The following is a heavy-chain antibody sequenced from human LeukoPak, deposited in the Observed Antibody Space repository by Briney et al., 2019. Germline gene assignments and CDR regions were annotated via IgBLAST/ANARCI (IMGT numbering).Heavy chain of an antibody. V-gene: IGHV3-21*01. CDR3: AREKLGVGTAFDY. J-gene: IGHJ4*02. CDR1: GFTFSSYS. CDR2: ISSSSSYI. D-gene: IGHD1/OR15-1a*01. Sequence: GGSLRLSCAASGFTFSSYSMNWVRQAPGKGLEWVSSISSSSSYIYYADSVKGRFTISRDNAKNSLYLQMNSLRAEDTAVYCCAREKLGVGTAFDYWGQGTLVTVSS.